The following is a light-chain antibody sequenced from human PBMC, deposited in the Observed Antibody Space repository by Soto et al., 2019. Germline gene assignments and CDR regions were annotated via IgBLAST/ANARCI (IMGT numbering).Light chain of an antibody. CDR2: EVS. Sequence: QSVLTQPASVSGSPGQSIIISCTGTSSDVGGYNYVSWYQQHPGKAPKLMIYEVSNRPSGVSNRFSGSKSGNTASLTISGLQAEDEADYYCSSYTSSSTLVFGTGTKVIV. J-gene: IGLJ1*01. CDR1: SSDVGGYNY. V-gene: IGLV2-14*01. CDR3: SSYTSSSTLV.